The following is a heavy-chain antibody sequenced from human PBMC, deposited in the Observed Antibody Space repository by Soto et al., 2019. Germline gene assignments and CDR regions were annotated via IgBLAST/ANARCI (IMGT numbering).Heavy chain of an antibody. D-gene: IGHD3-10*01. V-gene: IGHV1-8*01. CDR1: GYTFTSYD. CDR3: ARRRPGDGPYYYYYYMDV. CDR2: MNPNSGNT. J-gene: IGHJ6*03. Sequence: QVQLVQSGAEVKKPGASVKVSCKASGYTFTSYDINWVRQATGQGLEWMGWMNPNSGNTGYAQKFQGRVTMTRNTSISTAYMELSSLRSEDTAVYHSARRRPGDGPYYYYYYMDVWGKGTTVTVSS.